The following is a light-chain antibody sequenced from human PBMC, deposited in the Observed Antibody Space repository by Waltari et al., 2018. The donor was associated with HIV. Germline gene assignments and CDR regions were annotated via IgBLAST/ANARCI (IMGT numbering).Light chain of an antibody. CDR2: GNEAGAH. Sequence: QLAVTQPPSASASLGASVKLTCTLSSGHSNFAIAWHQKRPDKGPRYLMQGNEAGAHSKGDGVPDRFSGSSSGAERYLTISNLQSGDEADYYCRTWGTGLWVFAGGTKLTVL. CDR1: SGHSNFA. V-gene: IGLV4-69*02. CDR3: RTWGTGLWV. J-gene: IGLJ3*02.